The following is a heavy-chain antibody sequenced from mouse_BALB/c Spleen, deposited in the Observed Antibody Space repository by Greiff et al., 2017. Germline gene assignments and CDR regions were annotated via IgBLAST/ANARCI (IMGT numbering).Heavy chain of an antibody. J-gene: IGHJ3*01. CDR1: GFTFSSYT. Sequence: EVHLVESGGGLVKPGGSLKLSCAASGFTFSSYTMSWVRQTPEKRLEWVATISSGGSYTYYPDSVKGRFTISRDNAKNTLYLQMSSLKSEDTAMYYCTRVGSNYDYDGFAYWGQGTLVTVSA. V-gene: IGHV5-6-4*01. D-gene: IGHD2-4*01. CDR2: ISSGGSYT. CDR3: TRVGSNYDYDGFAY.